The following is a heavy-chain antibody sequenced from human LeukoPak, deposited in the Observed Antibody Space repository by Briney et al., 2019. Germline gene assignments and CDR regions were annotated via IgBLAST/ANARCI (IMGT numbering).Heavy chain of an antibody. J-gene: IGHJ1*01. V-gene: IGHV4-38-2*02. D-gene: IGHD3-10*01. CDR3: ARDRIGAHGPGYFQY. CDR1: GYSISSDYY. Sequence: SETLSLTCAVSGYSISSDYYWGWIRQPPGKGLEWIGSIYHSGSTYHNPSLKSRATISVDTSKNQFSLKLSSVTAADTAVYFCARDRIGAHGPGYFQYWGQAPWSPSPQ. CDR2: IYHSGST.